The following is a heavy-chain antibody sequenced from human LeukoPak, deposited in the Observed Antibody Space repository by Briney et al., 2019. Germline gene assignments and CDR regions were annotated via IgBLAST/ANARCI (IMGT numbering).Heavy chain of an antibody. D-gene: IGHD3-22*01. J-gene: IGHJ4*02. CDR1: GYTFTSYY. CDR2: INPSGGST. Sequence: ASVKVSCKASGYTFTSYYMHWVRQAPGQGLEWMGIINPSGGSTSYAQKFQGRVTVTRDTSTSTVYMELSSLRSEDTAVYYCARGYYDSSGYYYPSWGVGQWGQGTLVTVSS. V-gene: IGHV1-46*01. CDR3: ARGYYDSSGYYYPSWGVGQ.